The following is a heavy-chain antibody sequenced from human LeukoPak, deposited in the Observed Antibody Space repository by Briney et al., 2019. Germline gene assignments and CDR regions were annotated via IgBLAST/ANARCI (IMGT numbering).Heavy chain of an antibody. CDR1: GFTFSNYY. V-gene: IGHV3-11*01. CDR3: ARDPRHGLYYHYYMDV. CDR2: ISGSGSTT. D-gene: IGHD4-17*01. Sequence: PGGSLRLSCAASGFTFSNYYMSWIRQAPGKGLEWVSYISGSGSTTYHADSVKGRFTISRDNAKNSLDLQMNSLRAEDTAVYYCARDPRHGLYYHYYMDVWGKGTTVTVSS. J-gene: IGHJ6*03.